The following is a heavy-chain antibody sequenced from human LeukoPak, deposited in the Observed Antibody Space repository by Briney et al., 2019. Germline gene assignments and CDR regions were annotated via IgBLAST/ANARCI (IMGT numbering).Heavy chain of an antibody. Sequence: SETLSLTCTVSGGSISGYYWSWIRQSPGKRLEWIAYISFTGNTNYNPSLKSRVTISLDTSKTHFSLTLSSLTAADTAVYYCARSKREWELRADVFDYWGQGTLVTVSS. CDR1: GGSISGYY. CDR2: ISFTGNT. J-gene: IGHJ4*02. D-gene: IGHD1-26*01. CDR3: ARSKREWELRADVFDY. V-gene: IGHV4-59*08.